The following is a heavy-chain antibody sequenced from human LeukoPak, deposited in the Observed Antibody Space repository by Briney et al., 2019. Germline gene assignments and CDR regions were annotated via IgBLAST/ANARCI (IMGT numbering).Heavy chain of an antibody. CDR2: INPSGGST. CDR3: AREGTEDLDY. Sequence: ASVKVSCKPSGYTFTSYYMHWVRQAPGQGLEWMGIINPSGGSTSYAQKFQGRVTMTRDTSTSTVYMELNSLRSEDTAVYYCAREGTEDLDYWGQGTLVTVSS. J-gene: IGHJ4*02. D-gene: IGHD3-10*01. CDR1: GYTFTSYY. V-gene: IGHV1-46*01.